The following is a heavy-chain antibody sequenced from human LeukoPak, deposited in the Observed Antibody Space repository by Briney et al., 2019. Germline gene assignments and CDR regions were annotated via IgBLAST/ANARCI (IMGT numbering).Heavy chain of an antibody. J-gene: IGHJ4*02. CDR3: ARNRGITRLFDY. D-gene: IGHD3-10*01. CDR2: INHSGST. CDR1: GGSFSGYY. V-gene: IGHV4-34*01. Sequence: SETLSLTCAVYGGSFSGYYWSWIRQPPVKGLEWIGEINHSGSTNYNPSLKSRVTISVDTSKNQFSLKLSSVTAADTAVYYCARNRGITRLFDYWGQGTLVTVSS.